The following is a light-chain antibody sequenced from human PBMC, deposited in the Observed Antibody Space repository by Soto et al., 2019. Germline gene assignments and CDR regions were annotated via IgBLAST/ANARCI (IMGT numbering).Light chain of an antibody. CDR1: QSVINY. Sequence: EIVLTQSPATLSLSPGERATLSCRASQSVINYLAWYQQKPGQAPRLLIYDTSNRATGIPARFSGSGSGTDFTLIISSLEPEDFAVYYCQQYGSSPETFGPGTKVDIK. J-gene: IGKJ3*01. CDR3: QQYGSSPET. V-gene: IGKV3-11*01. CDR2: DTS.